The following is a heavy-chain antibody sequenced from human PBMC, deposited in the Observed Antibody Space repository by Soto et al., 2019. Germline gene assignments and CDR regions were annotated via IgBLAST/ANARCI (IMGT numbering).Heavy chain of an antibody. V-gene: IGHV1-18*01. CDR1: GYTFTSYG. D-gene: IGHD2-2*02. Sequence: ASVKVSCRASGYTFTSYGISCVRQAPAQGLECMGWISAYNGNTNYAQKLLGRVTMTADTSTSTAYMELRILCSDDTAVYYCARVGGCSSTSCYKFLYYYYYYMDEWGKGTTVTVSS. CDR2: ISAYNGNT. CDR3: ARVGGCSSTSCYKFLYYYYYYMDE. J-gene: IGHJ6*03.